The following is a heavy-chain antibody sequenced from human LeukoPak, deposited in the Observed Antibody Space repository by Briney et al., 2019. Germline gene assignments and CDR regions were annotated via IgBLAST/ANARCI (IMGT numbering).Heavy chain of an antibody. J-gene: IGHJ4*02. CDR1: GGSISSSSAY. D-gene: IGHD5-18*01. CDR2: IYYSKNT. V-gene: IGHV4-39*01. CDR3: VTPRVFSYGYFDY. Sequence: SETLSLTCTVSGGSISSSSAYWGWIRQPPGKGLEWIGSIYYSKNTYYNPSHKSRVTISADTSKNQFSLTLGSVSATDTAVYYCVTPRVFSYGYFDYRGQGTLVTVSS.